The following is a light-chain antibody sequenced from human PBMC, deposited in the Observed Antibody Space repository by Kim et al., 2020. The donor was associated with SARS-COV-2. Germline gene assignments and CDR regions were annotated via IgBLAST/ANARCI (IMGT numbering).Light chain of an antibody. CDR2: DVS. CDR1: SSDVGGYNY. J-gene: IGLJ2*01. CDR3: SSYTSSSNMGV. V-gene: IGLV2-14*01. Sequence: QSALTQPASVSGSPGQSITISCTGTSSDVGGYNYVSWYQQHPGKAPKLMIYDVSKRPSGVSNRFSGSKSGNTASLTISGIQAEDEADYYCSSYTSSSNMGVFGGGTQLTVL.